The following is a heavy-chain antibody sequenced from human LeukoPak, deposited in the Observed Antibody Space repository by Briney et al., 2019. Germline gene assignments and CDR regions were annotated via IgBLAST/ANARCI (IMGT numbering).Heavy chain of an antibody. V-gene: IGHV3-21*01. J-gene: IGHJ4*02. CDR2: ISSSGRYI. Sequence: GGSLRLSCAVSGFTFSSYTMNWVRQTPGKGLEWVSSISSSGRYIYYADSVKGRFTISRDNVRNSLYLQMNTLRAEDTAVYYCARGAHSGSSQSDHPFDYWGQGTLVTVSS. CDR3: ARGAHSGSSQSDHPFDY. CDR1: GFTFSSYT. D-gene: IGHD1-26*01.